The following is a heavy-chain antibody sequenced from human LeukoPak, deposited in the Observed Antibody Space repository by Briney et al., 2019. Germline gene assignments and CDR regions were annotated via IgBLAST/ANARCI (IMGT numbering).Heavy chain of an antibody. J-gene: IGHJ4*02. D-gene: IGHD4-17*01. CDR3: ARDLDYGDYAFDY. Sequence: GGSLRLSCAASGFTFSSYSMNWVRQAPGKGLEWVSSISSSSSYIYYADSVKGRFTISRDNAKNSLYLQMNSLRAEDTAVYYCARDLDYGDYAFDYWGQGTLVTVSS. V-gene: IGHV3-21*01. CDR2: ISSSSSYI. CDR1: GFTFSSYS.